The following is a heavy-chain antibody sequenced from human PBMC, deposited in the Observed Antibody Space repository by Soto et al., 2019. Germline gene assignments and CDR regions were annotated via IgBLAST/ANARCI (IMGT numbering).Heavy chain of an antibody. V-gene: IGHV3-74*01. CDR1: GFTFSSYW. J-gene: IGHJ4*02. Sequence: EVQLVESGGGLVQPGGSLRLSCAASGFTFSSYWMHWVRQAPGKGLVWVSRINSDGSSTSYADSVKGRFTISRDNAKDTVYLQMNGLRADDTAVYYCASQWTNYVILAFYFQYYFDYWGQGRLVTVS. CDR3: ASQWTNYVILAFYFQYYFDY. CDR2: INSDGSST. D-gene: IGHD3-9*01.